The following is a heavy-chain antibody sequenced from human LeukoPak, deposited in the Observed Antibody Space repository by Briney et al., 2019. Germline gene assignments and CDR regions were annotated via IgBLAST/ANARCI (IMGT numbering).Heavy chain of an antibody. Sequence: GGSLRLSCAASRFSFTTYATHWVRQAPGKGLEWVTVVSYDGYNKYYADSVKGRFTLTRDNSKNTLYLQMNSLRTEDTAVYYCARGKLTQIDYRGQGTLVTVSS. D-gene: IGHD4/OR15-4a*01. CDR1: RFSFTTYA. CDR2: VSYDGYNK. CDR3: ARGKLTQIDY. V-gene: IGHV3-30*04. J-gene: IGHJ4*02.